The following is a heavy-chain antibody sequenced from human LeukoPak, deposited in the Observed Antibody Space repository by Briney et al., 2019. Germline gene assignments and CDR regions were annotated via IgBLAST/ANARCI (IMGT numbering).Heavy chain of an antibody. CDR2: INAGNGNT. D-gene: IGHD6-13*01. CDR1: GYTFTSYA. V-gene: IGHV1-3*01. J-gene: IGHJ4*02. Sequence: GASVKVSCKASGYTFTSYAMHWVRQAPGQGLEWMGWINAGNGNTKYSQKFQGRVTITRDTSASTAYMELSSLRSEDTAVYYCARQDRYIAAARYWGQGTLVTVSS. CDR3: ARQDRYIAAARY.